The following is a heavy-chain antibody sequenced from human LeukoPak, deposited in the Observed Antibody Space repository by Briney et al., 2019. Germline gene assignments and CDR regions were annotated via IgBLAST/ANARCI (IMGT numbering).Heavy chain of an antibody. CDR3: ATAQDYGEYVLGYFDY. V-gene: IGHV1-18*01. CDR1: DYTFSTYV. CDR2: ISPYKDNA. D-gene: IGHD4-17*01. Sequence: ASVKVSCKASDYTFSTYVISWVRQAPGQGPEWMGWISPYKDNAIYAQKFQGRLTMTTDTSTGTAYMELRSPTTDDTAVYYCATAQDYGEYVLGYFDYWGQGTLVTVSS. J-gene: IGHJ4*02.